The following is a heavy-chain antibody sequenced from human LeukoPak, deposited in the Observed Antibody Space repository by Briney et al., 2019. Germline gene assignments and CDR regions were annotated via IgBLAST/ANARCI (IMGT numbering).Heavy chain of an antibody. CDR3: ARAANSGSYHFGY. Sequence: ASVKVSCKASGYTFTDYYMHWVRQAPGQGLEWMGWINPNSGDTNYAQEFQGRVTMTRDTSISTDYMELSRLTFDDTAVYYCARAANSGSYHFGYWGQGTLVTVSS. J-gene: IGHJ4*02. V-gene: IGHV1-2*02. CDR1: GYTFTDYY. D-gene: IGHD1-26*01. CDR2: INPNSGDT.